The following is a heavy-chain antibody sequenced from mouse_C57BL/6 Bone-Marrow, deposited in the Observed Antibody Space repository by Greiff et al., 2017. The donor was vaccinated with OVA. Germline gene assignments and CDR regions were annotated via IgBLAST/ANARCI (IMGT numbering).Heavy chain of an antibody. CDR3: ARYYDGSSPWYFDI. V-gene: IGHV1-80*01. Sequence: QVQLQQSGAELVKPGASVKISCKASGYAFSSYLMNWVKQRPGKGLEWLGQIYPGVGDTTYHGKFKGKATLTADKSSSTAYMQLSSLTAEDYAVYFCARYYDGSSPWYFDIWGTGTTVTVSS. CDR1: GYAFSSYL. D-gene: IGHD1-1*01. CDR2: IYPGVGDT. J-gene: IGHJ1*03.